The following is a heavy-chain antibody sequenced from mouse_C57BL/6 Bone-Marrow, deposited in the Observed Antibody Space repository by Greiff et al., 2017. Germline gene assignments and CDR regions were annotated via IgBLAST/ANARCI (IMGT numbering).Heavy chain of an antibody. CDR1: GYTFTSYW. CDR3: ASPNYGSSYVG. CDR2: FYPGSGST. J-gene: IGHJ2*01. D-gene: IGHD1-1*01. Sequence: QVQLQQPGAELVKPGASVKMSCKASGYTFTSYWITWVKQRPGQGLEWIGDFYPGSGSTNYNEKFKSKATLTVDTSSSTAYMQLSSLTAEDSAVYYCASPNYGSSYVGWGQGTTLTVSS. V-gene: IGHV1-55*01.